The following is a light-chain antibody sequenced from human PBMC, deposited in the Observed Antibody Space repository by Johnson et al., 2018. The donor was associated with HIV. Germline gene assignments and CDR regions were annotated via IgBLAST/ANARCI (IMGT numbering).Light chain of an antibody. V-gene: IGLV1-44*01. CDR1: SSNIGSNT. CDR2: RNN. J-gene: IGLJ1*01. CDR3: RTWDTSLSAGGV. Sequence: QSVLTQPPSASGTPGQRVTISCSGSSSNIGSNTVNWYQQLPGTAPKLLIYRNNQRPSGIPDRFSGSKSGTSATLGITGLQTGDEADYYCRTWDTSLSAGGVFGTGTKVTVL.